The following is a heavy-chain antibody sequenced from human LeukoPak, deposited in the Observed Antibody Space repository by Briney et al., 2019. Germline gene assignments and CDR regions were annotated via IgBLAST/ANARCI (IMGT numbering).Heavy chain of an antibody. J-gene: IGHJ6*03. CDR1: GGTFSSYA. Sequence: SVKVSCKASGGTFSSYAISWVRQAPGQGLEWMGGIIPIFGTANYAQKFQGRVTITTDESTSTAYMELSSLRSEDTAVYYCARGPVLRFLEWSTPSYYYHYMDVWGKGTTVTVSS. D-gene: IGHD3-3*01. V-gene: IGHV1-69*05. CDR2: IIPIFGTA. CDR3: ARGPVLRFLEWSTPSYYYHYMDV.